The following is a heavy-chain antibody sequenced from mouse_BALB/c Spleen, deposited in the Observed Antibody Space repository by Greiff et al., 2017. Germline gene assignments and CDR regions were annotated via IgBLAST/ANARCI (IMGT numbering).Heavy chain of an antibody. CDR3: ARPLYYDYSWFAY. V-gene: IGHV1-9*01. CDR2: ILPGSGST. D-gene: IGHD2-4*01. CDR1: GYTFSSYW. J-gene: IGHJ3*01. Sequence: VQLVESGAELMKPGASVKISCKATGYTFSSYWIEWVKQRPGHGLEWIGEILPGSGSTNYNEKFKGKATFTADTSSNTAYMQLSSLTSEDSAVYYCARPLYYDYSWFAYWGQGTLVTVSA.